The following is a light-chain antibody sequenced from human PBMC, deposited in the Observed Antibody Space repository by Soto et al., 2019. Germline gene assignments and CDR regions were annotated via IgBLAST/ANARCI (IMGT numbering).Light chain of an antibody. CDR2: EVS. CDR1: SSDVGVYKY. Sequence: QSVLTQPASVSGSPGQSTTISCTGSSSDVGVYKYVSWYQQHPGKAPRLMIYEVSNRPSGVSNRFSGSKSGNTASLTISGLQAEDEADYYCSSYASSSSLVFGGGTKLTVL. J-gene: IGLJ3*02. CDR3: SSYASSSSLV. V-gene: IGLV2-14*01.